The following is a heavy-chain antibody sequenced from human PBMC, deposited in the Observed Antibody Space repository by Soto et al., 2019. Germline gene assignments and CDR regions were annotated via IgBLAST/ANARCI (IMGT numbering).Heavy chain of an antibody. D-gene: IGHD3-3*01. CDR1: GYTFTSYG. J-gene: IGHJ6*03. Sequence: QVQLVQSGAEVKKPGASVKVSCKASGYTFTSYGISWVRQAPGQGLEWMGRISAYNGNTNYAQKLQGRVTMTTDTSTSTGYMGLRGLGSDDTAVYYCARVHDFWCCYYKFYYMDVWGKGTTVTVSS. V-gene: IGHV1-18*01. CDR3: ARVHDFWCCYYKFYYMDV. CDR2: ISAYNGNT.